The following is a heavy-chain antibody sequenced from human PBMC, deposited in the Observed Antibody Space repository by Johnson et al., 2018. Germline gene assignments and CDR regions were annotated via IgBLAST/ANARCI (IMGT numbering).Heavy chain of an antibody. CDR3: AKDRYYDNNGGAFDI. V-gene: IGHV3-23*04. CDR2: ISGSGENT. D-gene: IGHD3-22*01. J-gene: IGHJ3*02. Sequence: VQPVESGGGLVQSGGSXRPSCAASGFTFPSYAMRWVRQAPGKGLAWVAHISGSGENTYDAAYVKGRFTISRDNSKRMVFLEMSSLRAEETAIYSCAKDRYYDNNGGAFDIWGQGTMVTVSS. CDR1: GFTFPSYA.